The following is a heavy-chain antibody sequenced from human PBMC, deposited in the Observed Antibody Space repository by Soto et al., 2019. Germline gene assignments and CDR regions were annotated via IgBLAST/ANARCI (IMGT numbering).Heavy chain of an antibody. D-gene: IGHD7-27*01. CDR1: GFTFSSYS. CDR3: ARAKETGLYDAFDV. Sequence: EVQVVESGGGLVKPGGSLRLSCAASGFTFSSYSMNWVRQAPGKGLEWVSSISASSSYIYYADSLKGRFTISRDNAKNSLDLQMNSLRVEDTAVYYCARAKETGLYDAFDVWGQETMVTVSS. CDR2: ISASSSYI. V-gene: IGHV3-21*01. J-gene: IGHJ3*01.